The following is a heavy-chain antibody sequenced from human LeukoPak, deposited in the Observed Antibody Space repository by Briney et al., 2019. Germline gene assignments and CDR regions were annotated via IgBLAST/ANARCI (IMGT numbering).Heavy chain of an antibody. J-gene: IGHJ3*02. Sequence: GGSLRLSCAASGFTFDDYGMSWVRHAPGKGLEWVSGINWNGGSTGYADSVKGRFTISRDNAKNSLYLQMNSLRAEDTAVYYCARAGAAAGYDAFDIWGQGTMVTVSS. CDR3: ARAGAAAGYDAFDI. D-gene: IGHD6-13*01. V-gene: IGHV3-20*04. CDR2: INWNGGST. CDR1: GFTFDDYG.